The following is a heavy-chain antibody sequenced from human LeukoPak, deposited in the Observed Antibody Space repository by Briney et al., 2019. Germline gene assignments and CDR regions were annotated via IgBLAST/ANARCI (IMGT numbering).Heavy chain of an antibody. D-gene: IGHD5-24*01. V-gene: IGHV4-4*02. J-gene: IGHJ2*01. CDR1: GDSISSSNW. CDR2: IYHSGNS. CDR3: ARGIWEMATIPYWYFDI. Sequence: SGTLSLTCAVSGDSISSSNWWSWVRQPPGKGLEWIGEIYHSGNSNYNPSLKSRVTISVDKSKNEFSLRLNSVTAADTALYYCARGIWEMATIPYWYFDIWGRGTLVTVSS.